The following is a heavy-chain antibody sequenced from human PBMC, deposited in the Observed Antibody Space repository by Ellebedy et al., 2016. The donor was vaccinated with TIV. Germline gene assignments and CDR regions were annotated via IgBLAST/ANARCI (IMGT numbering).Heavy chain of an antibody. Sequence: AASVKVSCKASGYTFTSYYIHWVRQAPGQGLEWMGIINPSGGSTSYAQKLQGRVTMTRDTSTSTVYMELSSLRSEDTAVYYCARDKEDCSSGTCYYYGLDVWGQGTTVTVSS. V-gene: IGHV1-46*01. J-gene: IGHJ6*02. CDR2: INPSGGST. CDR1: GYTFTSYY. CDR3: ARDKEDCSSGTCYYYGLDV. D-gene: IGHD2-2*01.